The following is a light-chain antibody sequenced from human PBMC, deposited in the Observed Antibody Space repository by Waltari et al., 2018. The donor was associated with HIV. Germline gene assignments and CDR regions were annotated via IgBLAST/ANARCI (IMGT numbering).Light chain of an antibody. CDR1: SSDVGGYNY. CDR3: SSFTSSSTWV. Sequence: QSALTQPASVSGSLGQSITISCPGTSSDVGGYNYVSWYQQHPGKAPKLMIYEVNNRPSGVSNRFSGSKSGNTASLTISGLQAEDEADYYCSSFTSSSTWVFGGGTKLTVL. V-gene: IGLV2-14*01. J-gene: IGLJ3*02. CDR2: EVN.